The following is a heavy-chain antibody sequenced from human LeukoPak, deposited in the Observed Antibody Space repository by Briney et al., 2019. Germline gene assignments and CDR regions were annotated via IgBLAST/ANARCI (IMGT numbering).Heavy chain of an antibody. Sequence: PGGSLRLSCAASGFTFSSYGIHWVRQAPGKGLEWVSSISSSSSYIYYADSVKVRFTISRDNAKNSLYLQMNSMRAEDTAVYYCASPFVCVDTAMDAGCYFDYWGQGTLVTVSS. D-gene: IGHD5-18*01. CDR1: GFTFSSYG. CDR3: ASPFVCVDTAMDAGCYFDY. J-gene: IGHJ4*02. CDR2: ISSSSSYI. V-gene: IGHV3-21*01.